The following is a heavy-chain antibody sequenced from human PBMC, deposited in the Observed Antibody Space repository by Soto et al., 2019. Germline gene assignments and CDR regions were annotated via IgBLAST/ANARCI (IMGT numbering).Heavy chain of an antibody. CDR2: ISSSSYI. D-gene: IGHD6-6*01. CDR3: AREPYSSSSGYYFDY. Sequence: GGSLRLSCAASGFTFSSYSMNWVRQAPGKGLEWVSSISSSSYIYYADSVKGRFTISRDNAKNSLYLQMNSLRAEDTAVYYCAREPYSSSSGYYFDYWGQGTLVTVSS. CDR1: GFTFSSYS. J-gene: IGHJ4*02. V-gene: IGHV3-21*01.